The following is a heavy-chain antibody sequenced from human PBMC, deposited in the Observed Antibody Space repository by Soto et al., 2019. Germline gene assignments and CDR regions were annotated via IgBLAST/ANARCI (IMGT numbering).Heavy chain of an antibody. CDR3: ATDSSGYPSSRDY. CDR2: ISSSGSTI. D-gene: IGHD6-19*01. Sequence: GGSLRLSCAASGFTFSSYEMNWVRQAPGKGLEWVSYISSSGSTIYYADSVKGRFTISRDNAKNSLYLQMNSLRAEDTAVYYCATDSSGYPSSRDYWGQGTLVTVPS. V-gene: IGHV3-48*03. J-gene: IGHJ4*02. CDR1: GFTFSSYE.